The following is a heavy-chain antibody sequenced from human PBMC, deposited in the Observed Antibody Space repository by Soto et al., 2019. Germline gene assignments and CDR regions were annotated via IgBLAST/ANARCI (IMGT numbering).Heavy chain of an antibody. CDR1: GYTFTSYG. CDR2: ISSYTGNT. Sequence: ASVKVSCKASGYTFTSYGISWVRQAPGQGLEWMGWISSYTGNTTYAQKLQGRVTMTTDTSTTTADMELRSLRSDDTAVYYCAREFMDGYTSDAFDIWGQGTMVTVSS. J-gene: IGHJ3*02. CDR3: AREFMDGYTSDAFDI. V-gene: IGHV1-18*01. D-gene: IGHD5-12*01.